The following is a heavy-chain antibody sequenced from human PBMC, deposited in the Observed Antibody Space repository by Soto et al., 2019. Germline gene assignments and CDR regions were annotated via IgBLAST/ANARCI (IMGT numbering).Heavy chain of an antibody. CDR2: IYSGGST. J-gene: IGHJ6*03. Sequence: GALRLSCAASGFTVSSNYMSWVRQAPGKGLEWVSVIYSGGSTYYADSVKGRFTISRDNSKNTLYLQMNSLRAEDTAVYYCARDLKSSSSYYYYYMDVWGKGTTVTVSS. CDR3: ARDLKSSSSYYYYYMDV. CDR1: GFTVSSNY. D-gene: IGHD6-6*01. V-gene: IGHV3-66*02.